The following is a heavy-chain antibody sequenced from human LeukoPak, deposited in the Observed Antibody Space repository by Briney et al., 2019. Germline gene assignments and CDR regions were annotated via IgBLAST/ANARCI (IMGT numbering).Heavy chain of an antibody. Sequence: GGSLRLSCAVSGFTFRDYWMTWVRQAPGKGLEWVANIAQDGGERNYGDSVKGRCTISRDNARNSLSLQMDSLRADDTAVYYCARRNVHYDGRRYFDAFDVWGQGTKVTVSS. V-gene: IGHV3-7*01. CDR3: ARRNVHYDGRRYFDAFDV. J-gene: IGHJ3*01. D-gene: IGHD3-22*01. CDR2: IAQDGGER. CDR1: GFTFRDYW.